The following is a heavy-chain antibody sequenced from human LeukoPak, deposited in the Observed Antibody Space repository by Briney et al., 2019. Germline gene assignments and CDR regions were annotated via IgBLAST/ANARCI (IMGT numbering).Heavy chain of an antibody. CDR2: ITGNGGYT. CDR1: GFTFSSYW. J-gene: IGHJ4*02. CDR3: AKGTLQQFDY. Sequence: GGSLRLSCAASGFTFSSYWMHWVRQAPGKGLEWVSGITGNGGYTYYADSVKGRFTISRDNSRSTLYLQINSPRAEDTAIYYCAKGTLQQFDYWGQGTLVTVSS. V-gene: IGHV3-23*01. D-gene: IGHD1-1*01.